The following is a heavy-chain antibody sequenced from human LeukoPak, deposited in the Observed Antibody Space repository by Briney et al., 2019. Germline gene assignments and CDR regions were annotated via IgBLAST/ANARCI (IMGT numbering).Heavy chain of an antibody. D-gene: IGHD2-15*01. CDR3: AKAMLVVVAATPFDY. Sequence: GGSLRLSCAASGFSFSDYYMSWIRQAPGKGLEWVAYITSSGTIIHYADSVKGRFTISRDNAKNSLYLQMNSLRAEDTSVYYCAKAMLVVVAATPFDYWGQGTLVTVSS. J-gene: IGHJ4*02. V-gene: IGHV3-11*01. CDR1: GFSFSDYY. CDR2: ITSSGTII.